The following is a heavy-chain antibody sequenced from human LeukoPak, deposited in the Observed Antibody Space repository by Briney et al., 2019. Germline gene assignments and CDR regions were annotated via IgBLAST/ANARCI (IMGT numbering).Heavy chain of an antibody. CDR1: GFTFSNYA. V-gene: IGHV3-23*01. Sequence: GGSLRLSCAASGFTFSNYAMSWVRQAPGKGLEWVSGISGSGGSTYYADSVKGRFTISRDNSKNTLYLQMNSLRAEDTAVYYCAKDLFFGTTSRPHVFDIWGQGTMVTVSS. CDR3: AKDLFFGTTSRPHVFDI. D-gene: IGHD3-3*01. CDR2: ISGSGGST. J-gene: IGHJ3*02.